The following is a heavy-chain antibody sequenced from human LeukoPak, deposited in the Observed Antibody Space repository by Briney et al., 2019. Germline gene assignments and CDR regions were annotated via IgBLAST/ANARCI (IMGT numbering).Heavy chain of an antibody. J-gene: IGHJ4*02. CDR3: ATEGKMVRGVYTDY. V-gene: IGHV1-24*01. CDR1: GYTLSELS. D-gene: IGHD3-10*01. Sequence: PSVKVSCKVSGYTLSELSIHWVRQAPGKGLEWMGGFDPEDGETIYAQKFQGRVTMTEDTSTDTAYMELTSLRSEDTAVYYCATEGKMVRGVYTDYWGQGTLVTVSS. CDR2: FDPEDGET.